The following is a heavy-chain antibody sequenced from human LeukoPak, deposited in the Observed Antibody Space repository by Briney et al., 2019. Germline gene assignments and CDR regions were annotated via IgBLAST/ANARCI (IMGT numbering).Heavy chain of an antibody. CDR3: ARHATPQWDNYYGSGGWGYMDV. D-gene: IGHD3-10*01. V-gene: IGHV4-38-2*02. CDR1: DYSINSGYY. Sequence: SETLSLTCTVSDYSINSGYYWGWIRQPPGKGLEWIGSVYYSGSTYYNPSLKSRVTISVDTSNNQFSLKLSSVTAADTAVYYCARHATPQWDNYYGSGGWGYMDVWGKGTTVTISS. J-gene: IGHJ6*03. CDR2: VYYSGST.